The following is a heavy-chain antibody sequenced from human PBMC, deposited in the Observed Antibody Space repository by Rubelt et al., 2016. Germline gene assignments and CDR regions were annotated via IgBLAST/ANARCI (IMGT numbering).Heavy chain of an antibody. CDR1: GGSFSGYY. CDR3: ARVRSPSP. J-gene: IGHJ5*02. Sequence: QVQLQQWGAGLLKPSETLSLTCAVYGGSFSGYYWSWIRQPPGKGLEWIGEINHSGSTNYNPSLKMRFTISVDTSKNQFSLKLSSVTAADTAVYYCARVRSPSPWGQGTLVTVSS. CDR2: INHSGST. V-gene: IGHV4-34*01. D-gene: IGHD2-15*01.